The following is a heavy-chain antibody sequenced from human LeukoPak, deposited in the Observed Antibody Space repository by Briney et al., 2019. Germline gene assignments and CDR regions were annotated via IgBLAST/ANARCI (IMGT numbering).Heavy chain of an antibody. Sequence: GGSLRLSCAASGFTFSNYAMSWVRQAPGKGLEWVGRIKSKTDGGTTDYAAPVKGRFTISRDDSKNTLCLQMNSLKTEDTAVYYCTTYSSGHKGDYWGQGTLVTVSS. V-gene: IGHV3-15*01. CDR3: TTYSSGHKGDY. CDR2: IKSKTDGGTT. J-gene: IGHJ4*02. CDR1: GFTFSNYA. D-gene: IGHD6-19*01.